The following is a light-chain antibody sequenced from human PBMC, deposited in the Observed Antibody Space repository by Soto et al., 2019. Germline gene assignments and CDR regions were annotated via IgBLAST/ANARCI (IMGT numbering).Light chain of an antibody. CDR3: QQRSNWPMT. J-gene: IGKJ4*01. CDR1: QSVSSY. Sequence: EIGMTQSPATLSLSPEERATLSCRASQSVSSYLAWYQQKPGQPPRLLIYDASNRATGVPARFSGSGSGTDFTLTISSLEPEDFALYYCQQRSNWPMTFGGGTKVEIK. V-gene: IGKV3-11*01. CDR2: DAS.